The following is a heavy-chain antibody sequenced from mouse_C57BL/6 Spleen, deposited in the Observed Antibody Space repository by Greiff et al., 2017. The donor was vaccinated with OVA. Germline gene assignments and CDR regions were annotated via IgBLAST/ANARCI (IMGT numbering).Heavy chain of an antibody. Sequence: VKVVESGAELARPGASVKLSCKASGYTFTSYGISWVKQRTGQGLEWIGEIYPRSGNTYYNEKFKGKATLTADKSSSTAYMELRSLTSEDSAVYFCASYGYDEGYYFDYWGQGTTLTVSS. J-gene: IGHJ2*01. D-gene: IGHD2-2*01. CDR2: IYPRSGNT. CDR3: ASYGYDEGYYFDY. V-gene: IGHV1-81*01. CDR1: GYTFTSYG.